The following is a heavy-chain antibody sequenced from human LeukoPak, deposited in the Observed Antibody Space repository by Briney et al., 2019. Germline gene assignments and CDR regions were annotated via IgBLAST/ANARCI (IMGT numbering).Heavy chain of an antibody. J-gene: IGHJ6*02. Sequence: ASVKVSCKASGYTFTGYYMHWVRQAPGQGLEWMGWINPNSGGTNYAQKFQGWVTMTRDTSISTAYMELSRLRSDDTAVYYCARGTSALLRYFNYGMDVWGQGTTVTVSS. CDR1: GYTFTGYY. CDR2: INPNSGGT. D-gene: IGHD3-9*01. V-gene: IGHV1-2*04. CDR3: ARGTSALLRYFNYGMDV.